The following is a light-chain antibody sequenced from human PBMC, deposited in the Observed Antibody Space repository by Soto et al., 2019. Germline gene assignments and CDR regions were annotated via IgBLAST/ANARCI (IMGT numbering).Light chain of an antibody. J-gene: IGKJ3*01. V-gene: IGKV1-33*01. CDR2: AAS. CDR1: QDISTY. Sequence: DIQMTQSPSSLSAFVGDTVTITCQASQDISTYVNWYQQKPGKTPNLLIYAASNLETRVPSRFSGSGSGTKFTLTISRLQSEDIGTYYCQQYDNLPVTFGPGTKVNVK. CDR3: QQYDNLPVT.